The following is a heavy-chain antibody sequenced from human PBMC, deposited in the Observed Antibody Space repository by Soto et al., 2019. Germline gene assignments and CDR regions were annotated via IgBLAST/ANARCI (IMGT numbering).Heavy chain of an antibody. CDR1: GYTFTSYA. J-gene: IGHJ4*02. CDR3: ARGGLFYSSAFGRYY. D-gene: IGHD6-6*01. V-gene: IGHV1-8*01. Sequence: QVPLVQSGAEVKKPGASVKVSCKASGYTFTSYAINWVRQATGQGLEWMGWMNPHSGNTGYAHKFQGRVTMTRNTSKSTAYMELISLRSEDRAVSYCARGGLFYSSAFGRYYWGQGTLVTVSS. CDR2: MNPHSGNT.